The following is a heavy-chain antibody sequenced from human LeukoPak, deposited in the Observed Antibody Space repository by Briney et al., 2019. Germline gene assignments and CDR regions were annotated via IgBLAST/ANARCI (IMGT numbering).Heavy chain of an antibody. D-gene: IGHD4-11*01. CDR2: INPNSGET. CDR1: GYTFTDYY. Sequence: EASVKVSCKTSGYTFTDYYIHWVRQAPGQGLEWMGWINPNSGETNSAQKFQGRVTMTGDTSISTAYMELRRVTSDDTAVYYCARDRGYSNTERGFDYWGQGTLVTVSS. CDR3: ARDRGYSNTERGFDY. V-gene: IGHV1-2*02. J-gene: IGHJ4*02.